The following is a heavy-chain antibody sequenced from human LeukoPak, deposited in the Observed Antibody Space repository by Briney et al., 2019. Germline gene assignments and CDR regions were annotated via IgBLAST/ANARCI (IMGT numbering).Heavy chain of an antibody. V-gene: IGHV3-43*02. CDR3: AKGNGDFSHFYNGMDV. D-gene: IGHD4-17*01. CDR2: ISGDGVAT. Sequence: GGSLRLSCVGSGLTFDDVAMHWVRQAPGRGLEWVSLISGDGVATYYGASLKGRFTISRDNSKNSLYLQMNSLRVEDTALYYCAKGNGDFSHFYNGMDVWGRGTTVTVSS. J-gene: IGHJ6*02. CDR1: GLTFDDVA.